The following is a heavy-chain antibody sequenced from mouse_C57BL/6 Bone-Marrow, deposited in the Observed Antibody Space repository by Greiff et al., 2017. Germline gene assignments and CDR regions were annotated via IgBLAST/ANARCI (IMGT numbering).Heavy chain of an antibody. CDR1: GYAISSYW. V-gene: IGHV1-80*01. CDR3: ARRGEQITLAY. Sequence: VQLQESGPELVKPWASVKISCKASGYAISSYWLNWVKQRPGKGLEWIGQIYPGDGDSNYPGKFKGKATMTADKSYSTAYMQLSSLTSEDSAVYFCARRGEQITLAYWGQGTLVTVSA. J-gene: IGHJ3*01. CDR2: IYPGDGDS.